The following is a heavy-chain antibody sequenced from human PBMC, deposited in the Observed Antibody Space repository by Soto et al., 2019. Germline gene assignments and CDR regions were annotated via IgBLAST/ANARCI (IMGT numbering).Heavy chain of an antibody. CDR1: GGSISSYY. J-gene: IGHJ5*02. CDR2: IYYSGRT. V-gene: IGHV4-59*01. CDR3: AREIMSTFGGVIVYNWFDP. D-gene: IGHD3-16*02. Sequence: QVQLQESGPGLVKPSETLSLTCTVSGGSISSYYWRWIRQPPGKGLEWIVYIYYSGRTNYNPSLKSRVTISVDTSKNQFSLKLSSVTAEDTAVYYCAREIMSTFGGVIVYNWFDPWGQGTLVTVSS.